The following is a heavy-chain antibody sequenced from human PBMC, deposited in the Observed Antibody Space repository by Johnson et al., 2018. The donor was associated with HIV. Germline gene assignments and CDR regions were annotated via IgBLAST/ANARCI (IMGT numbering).Heavy chain of an antibody. Sequence: VQLVESGGGLVQPGGSLRLSCASSGFTFSSYAMNWVRQAPGKGLEWVSAIGTAGDTYYPGSVKGRFTISRENAKNSLYLQMNSLRAGDTAVYYCARGSGSYGDAFDIWGQGTMVTVSS. J-gene: IGHJ3*02. V-gene: IGHV3-13*01. CDR2: IGTAGDT. CDR3: ARGSGSYGDAFDI. D-gene: IGHD1-26*01. CDR1: GFTFSSYA.